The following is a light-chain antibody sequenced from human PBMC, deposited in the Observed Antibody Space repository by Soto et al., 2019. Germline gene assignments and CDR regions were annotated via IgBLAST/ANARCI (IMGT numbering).Light chain of an antibody. V-gene: IGKV3-11*01. CDR3: QQYGNLPLT. J-gene: IGKJ4*01. CDR2: DAS. Sequence: EIVMTQSPATLSLSPGERATLSCRASQSISSYLAWYQQKPGQAPRLLIYDASNRATGIPARFSGSGSGTDFTLTISRLEPEDFAVYYCQQYGNLPLTFGGGTKVDIK. CDR1: QSISSY.